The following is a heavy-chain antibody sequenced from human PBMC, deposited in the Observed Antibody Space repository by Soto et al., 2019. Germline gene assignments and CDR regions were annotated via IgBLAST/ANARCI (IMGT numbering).Heavy chain of an antibody. D-gene: IGHD3-10*01. CDR1: GGSFSGYY. V-gene: IGHV4-34*01. CDR3: ARGYRGGITMVRGVIIWFDP. Sequence: LSLTCAVYGGSFSGYYWSWIRQPPGKGLEWIGEINHSGSTNYNPSLKSRVTISVDTSKNQFSLKLSSVTAADTAVYYCARGYRGGITMVRGVIIWFDPWGQGTLVTVSS. CDR2: INHSGST. J-gene: IGHJ5*02.